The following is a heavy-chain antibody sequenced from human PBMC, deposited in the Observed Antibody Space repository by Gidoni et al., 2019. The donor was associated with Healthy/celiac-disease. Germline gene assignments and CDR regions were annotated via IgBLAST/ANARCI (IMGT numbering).Heavy chain of an antibody. CDR3: AHRTADVPIFGVVNLNWFDP. CDR1: GFSLSTSGVG. CDR2: IYWNDDK. D-gene: IGHD3-3*01. V-gene: IGHV2-5*01. Sequence: QITLKESGPTLVKPTQTLTLTCTFSGFSLSTSGVGVGWIRQPPGKALEWLALIYWNDDKRYSPSLKSRLTITKDTSKNQVVLTMTNMDPVDTATYYCAHRTADVPIFGVVNLNWFDPWGQGTLVTVSS. J-gene: IGHJ5*02.